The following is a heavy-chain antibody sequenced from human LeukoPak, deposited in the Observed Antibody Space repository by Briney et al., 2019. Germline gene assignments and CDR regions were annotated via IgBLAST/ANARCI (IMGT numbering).Heavy chain of an antibody. CDR1: GFTFSSYA. D-gene: IGHD3-10*01. J-gene: IGHJ3*02. Sequence: GGSLRLSCAASGFTFSSYAMSWVRQAPGKGLEGVSAISGSGGSTYYADSVKGRFTISRDNSKNTLYLQMNSLRAEDTAVYYCAKAESNMVRGVMSAFDIWGQGTMVTVSS. CDR3: AKAESNMVRGVMSAFDI. V-gene: IGHV3-23*01. CDR2: ISGSGGST.